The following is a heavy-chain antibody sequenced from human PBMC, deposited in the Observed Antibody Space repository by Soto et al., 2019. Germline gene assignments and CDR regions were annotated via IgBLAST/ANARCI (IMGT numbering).Heavy chain of an antibody. CDR2: INHIGAT. CDR3: AGWTVGDPIVGAPKDD. J-gene: IGHJ4*02. CDR1: GGSFSGYF. V-gene: IGHV4-34*04. Sequence: WETLSLTCVVYGGSFSGYFWSWLRQPPGKGLEWIGEINHIGATNHNPSLKSRATLSVDTSKNQFSLKLRSVTAADTAMYYCAGWTVGDPIVGAPKDDWGQGTRVTVSS. D-gene: IGHD3-3*01.